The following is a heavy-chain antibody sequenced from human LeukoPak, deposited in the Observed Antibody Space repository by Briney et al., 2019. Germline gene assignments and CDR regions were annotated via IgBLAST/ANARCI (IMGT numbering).Heavy chain of an antibody. CDR2: IIPIFGTA. J-gene: IGHJ3*02. CDR1: GGTFSSYA. D-gene: IGHD2-15*01. Sequence: SVKVSCKASGGTFSSYAISWVRQAPGQGLEWLGRIIPIFGTANYAQKFQGRVTITTGESTSTAYMELSSLRSEDTAVYYCNSLPVVVVAATDPAFDIWGQGTMVTVSS. V-gene: IGHV1-69*05. CDR3: NSLPVVVVAATDPAFDI.